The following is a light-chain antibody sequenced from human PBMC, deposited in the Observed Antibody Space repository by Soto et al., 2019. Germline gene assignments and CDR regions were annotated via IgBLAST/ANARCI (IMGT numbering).Light chain of an antibody. CDR3: SSYTSSSTYL. J-gene: IGLJ1*01. V-gene: IGLV1-51*01. CDR2: DNN. CDR1: SFNIGNNY. Sequence: QSVLTQPPSVSAAPGQKVIISCSGSSFNIGNNYVSWYQQLPGTAPKLLIYDNNKRPSGIPDRFSGSKSGTSATLAITGLQTADEADYYCSSYTSSSTYLFGTGTKVTVL.